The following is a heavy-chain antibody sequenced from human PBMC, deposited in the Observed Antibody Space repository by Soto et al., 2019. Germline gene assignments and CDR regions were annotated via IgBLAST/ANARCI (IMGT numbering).Heavy chain of an antibody. Sequence: GGSLRLSCVASGFTFSTYAMHWVRQAPGKGLEWVAFIWDDGSNKYYADSVKGRFTISRDNSKNTFFLQMNSLRAEDTAVYYCVGDPAASGFAFYIWGQGTTVPVSS. J-gene: IGHJ3*02. D-gene: IGHD6-25*01. CDR3: VGDPAASGFAFYI. V-gene: IGHV3-33*01. CDR2: IWDDGSNK. CDR1: GFTFSTYA.